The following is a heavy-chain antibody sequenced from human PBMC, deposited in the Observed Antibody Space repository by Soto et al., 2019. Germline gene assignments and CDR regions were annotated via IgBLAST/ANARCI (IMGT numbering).Heavy chain of an antibody. V-gene: IGHV3-30*18. Sequence: GGSLRLSCAASGFTFSSYGMHWVRQAPGKGLEWVAVISYDGSNKYYADSVKDRFTISRDNSKNTLYLQMNSLRAEDTAVYYCAKDFGSIVVVPAAILGYFDYWGQGTLVTVSS. CDR3: AKDFGSIVVVPAAILGYFDY. CDR2: ISYDGSNK. J-gene: IGHJ4*02. CDR1: GFTFSSYG. D-gene: IGHD2-2*01.